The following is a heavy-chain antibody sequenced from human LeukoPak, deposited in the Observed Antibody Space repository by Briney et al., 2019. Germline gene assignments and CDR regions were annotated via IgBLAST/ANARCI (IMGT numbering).Heavy chain of an antibody. CDR1: GFPFSSYA. CDR3: ANPHGDYEYYDY. V-gene: IGHV3-23*01. CDR2: ISDSGGGT. Sequence: GGSLRLSCAGSGFPFSSYAMGWVRQAPGKGLEWVSGISDSGGGTYYADSVKGRFTISRDNSKNTLYLQMNSLRAEDTAVYYCANPHGDYEYYDYWGQGTLVTVSS. J-gene: IGHJ4*02. D-gene: IGHD4-17*01.